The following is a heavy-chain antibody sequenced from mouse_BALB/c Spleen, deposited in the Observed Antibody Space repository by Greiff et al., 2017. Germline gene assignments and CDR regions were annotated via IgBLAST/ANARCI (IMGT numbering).Heavy chain of an antibody. CDR1: GFTFSSYA. V-gene: IGHV5-6-5*01. Sequence: EVQGVESGGGLVKPGGSLKLSCAASGFTFSSYAMSWVRQTPEKRLEWVASISSGGSTYYPDSVKGRFTISRDNARNILYLQMSSLRSEDTAMYYCARGRGNRGYFDYWGQGTTLTVSS. J-gene: IGHJ2*01. CDR2: ISSGGST. CDR3: ARGRGNRGYFDY.